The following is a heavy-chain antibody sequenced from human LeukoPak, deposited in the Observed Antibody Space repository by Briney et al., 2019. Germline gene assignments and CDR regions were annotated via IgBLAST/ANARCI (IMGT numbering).Heavy chain of an antibody. CDR2: IHYSGSS. CDR3: VLAPNSDWFDF. J-gene: IGHJ4*02. V-gene: IGHV4-59*03. D-gene: IGHD3-9*01. CDR1: GDSTSNFY. Sequence: SETLSLTCTVSGDSTSNFYWNWIRQSPGKGLEWIGNIHYSGSSVYNPSLKSRGIISIDTSRRQFFLKLNSVTAADTAVYFCVLAPNSDWFDFWGPGTLVTVSS.